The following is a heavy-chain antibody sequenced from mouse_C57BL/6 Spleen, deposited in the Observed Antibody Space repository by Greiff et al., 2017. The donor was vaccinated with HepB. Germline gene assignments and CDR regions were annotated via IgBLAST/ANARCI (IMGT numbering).Heavy chain of an antibody. Sequence: VQLQQPGAELVRPGSSVKLSCKASGYTFTSYWMDWVKQRPGQGLEWIGNIYPSDSETHYNQKFKDKATLTVDKSSSTAYMQLSSLTSEDSAVYYCARVYGRGYFDVWGTGTTVTVSS. D-gene: IGHD1-1*01. J-gene: IGHJ1*03. CDR3: ARVYGRGYFDV. CDR1: GYTFTSYW. V-gene: IGHV1-61*01. CDR2: IYPSDSET.